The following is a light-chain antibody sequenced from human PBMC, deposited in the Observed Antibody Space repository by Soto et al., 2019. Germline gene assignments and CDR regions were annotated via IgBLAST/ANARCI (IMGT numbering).Light chain of an antibody. J-gene: IGLJ2*01. V-gene: IGLV2-23*03. CDR2: EGA. CDR3: CSYASSGTVL. Sequence: QSALTQPASVSGSPGQSITISCTGTSSDVGTYNLVSWYQQNPGKAPKLMVYEGAKRPSGISNRFSGSKSGNTASLTISGLQAEDEADYYCCSYASSGTVLFGGGTKLTVL. CDR1: SSDVGTYNL.